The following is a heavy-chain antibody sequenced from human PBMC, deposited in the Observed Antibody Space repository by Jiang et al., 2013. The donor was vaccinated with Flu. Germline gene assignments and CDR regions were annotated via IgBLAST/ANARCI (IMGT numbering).Heavy chain of an antibody. CDR2: IIPILGIA. Sequence: GAEVKKPGSSVKVSCKASGGTFSSYAISWVRQAPGQGLEWMGRIIPILGIANYAQKFQGRVTITADKSTSTAYMELSSLRSEDTAVYYCGTHSAPRQYGGMDVWGQGTTVTVSS. V-gene: IGHV1-69*04. D-gene: IGHD1-26*01. CDR3: GTHSAPRQYGGMDV. CDR1: GGTFSSYA. J-gene: IGHJ6*02.